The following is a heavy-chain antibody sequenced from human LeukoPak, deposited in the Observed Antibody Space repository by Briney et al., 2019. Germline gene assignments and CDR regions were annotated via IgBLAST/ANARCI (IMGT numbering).Heavy chain of an antibody. CDR2: ISSSSATI. CDR3: AKYSSATGFDS. D-gene: IGHD6-19*01. J-gene: IGHJ5*01. Sequence: GGSLRLSCEGSGFSLSAYNVNWVRQAPGKGQESVSYISSSSATIFYADSVKGRFTISRDNSKNTLYLQMNSLRAEDTAVYYCAKYSSATGFDSWGQGTLVTVSS. CDR1: GFSLSAYN. V-gene: IGHV3-48*01.